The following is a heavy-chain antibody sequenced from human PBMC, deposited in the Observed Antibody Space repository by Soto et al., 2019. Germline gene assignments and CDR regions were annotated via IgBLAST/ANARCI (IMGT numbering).Heavy chain of an antibody. CDR2: INVGNGNT. CDR1: GYTFIRYA. D-gene: IGHD3-16*01. CDR3: ARDRRQVPVLGLYYYDY. Sequence: VASVNVSCKASGYTFIRYAMHWVRQAPGQRLEWMGWINVGNGNTKYSQKFQGRVTITRDTSASTAYVELSSLTSEDTAVYYCARDRRQVPVLGLYYYDYWGQGTLVTVSS. J-gene: IGHJ4*02. V-gene: IGHV1-3*01.